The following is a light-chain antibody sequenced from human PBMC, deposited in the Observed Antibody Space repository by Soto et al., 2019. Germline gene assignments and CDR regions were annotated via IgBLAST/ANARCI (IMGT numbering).Light chain of an antibody. CDR1: SSDIGGYNY. V-gene: IGLV2-14*01. J-gene: IGLJ2*01. Sequence: QSVLTQPASVSGSPGQSITISCTGTSSDIGGYNYVSWYQQHPGKAPKLRIYDVSNRPSGVSNRFSGSKSGNTASLTISGLQAEDEAYYYCSSYISSSTLDVVFGGGTKLTVL. CDR3: SSYISSSTLDVV. CDR2: DVS.